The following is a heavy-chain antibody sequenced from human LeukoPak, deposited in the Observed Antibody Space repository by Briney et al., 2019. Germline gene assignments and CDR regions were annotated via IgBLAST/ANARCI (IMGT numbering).Heavy chain of an antibody. D-gene: IGHD5-12*01. V-gene: IGHV4-61*01. Sequence: PSETLSLTCTVSGGSVSSGSYYWSWIRQPPGKGLEWIGYIYYSGSTNYNPSLKSRVTISVDTSKNQFSLKLSSVTAADTAVYYCARDWGRGYSGYDRRAGTRFDYWGPGTLVTVSS. CDR3: ARDWGRGYSGYDRRAGTRFDY. J-gene: IGHJ4*02. CDR1: GGSVSSGSYY. CDR2: IYYSGST.